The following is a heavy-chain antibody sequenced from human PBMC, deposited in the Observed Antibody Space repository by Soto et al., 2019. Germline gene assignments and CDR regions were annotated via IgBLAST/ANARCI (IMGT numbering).Heavy chain of an antibody. J-gene: IGHJ4*02. D-gene: IGHD6-19*01. CDR2: VSHDGRNT. CDR1: GFTFGDYA. V-gene: IGHV3-30*18. CDR3: AKGGRQWLVTSDFNY. Sequence: VQLVESGGGVVQPGRSLRLSCAASGFTFGDYAMHWVRQAPGKGLEWVAVVSHDGRNTHYADSVRGRFTISRDSSKNTVSLEMTSLRAEDTGVYYCAKGGRQWLVTSDFNYWGQGALVTVS.